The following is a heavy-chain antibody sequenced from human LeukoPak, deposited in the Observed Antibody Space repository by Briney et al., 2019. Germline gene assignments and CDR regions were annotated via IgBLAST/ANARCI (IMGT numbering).Heavy chain of an antibody. J-gene: IGHJ6*02. V-gene: IGHV4-59*12. D-gene: IGHD6-13*01. Sequence: SETLSLTCTVSGGSISSYYWNWIRQPPGKGLEWIGYIYYSGSTNYNPSLKSRVTISVDTSKNQFSLKLSSVTAADTAVYYCARGRSSSWYYYYYYGMDVWGQGTTVTVSS. CDR2: IYYSGST. CDR1: GGSISSYY. CDR3: ARGRSSSWYYYYYYGMDV.